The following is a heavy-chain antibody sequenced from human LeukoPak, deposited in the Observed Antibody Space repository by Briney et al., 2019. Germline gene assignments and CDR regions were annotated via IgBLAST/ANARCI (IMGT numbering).Heavy chain of an antibody. J-gene: IGHJ4*02. V-gene: IGHV1-3*01. CDR1: GYTFTSYA. CDR3: ARGLREDYDSSGYYYVFDY. Sequence: ASVNVSCKASGYTFTSYAMHWVRQAPGQRLEWMGWINAGNGNTKYSQKFQGRVTITRDTSASTAYMELSSLRSEDTAVYYCARGLREDYDSSGYYYVFDYWGQGTLVTVSS. CDR2: INAGNGNT. D-gene: IGHD3-22*01.